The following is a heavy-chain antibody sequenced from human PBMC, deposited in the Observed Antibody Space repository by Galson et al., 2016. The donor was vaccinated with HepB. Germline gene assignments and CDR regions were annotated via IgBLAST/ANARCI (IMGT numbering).Heavy chain of an antibody. J-gene: IGHJ4*02. V-gene: IGHV4-34*01. D-gene: IGHD2-21*02. Sequence: SETLSLTCAVYGGPFSGYYWSWLRQPPGKGLEWIGGINHSGSTNYNPSLKSRVTISVDTSKNQFSLKLRSVTAADTAVYYCARQAYCGRDCYYNFDFWGQGTLVTVSS. CDR1: GGPFSGYY. CDR2: INHSGST. CDR3: ARQAYCGRDCYYNFDF.